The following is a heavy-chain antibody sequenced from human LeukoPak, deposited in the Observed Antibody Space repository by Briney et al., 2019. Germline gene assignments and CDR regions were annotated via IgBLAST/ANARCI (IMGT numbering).Heavy chain of an antibody. J-gene: IGHJ3*02. V-gene: IGHV7-4-1*02. D-gene: IGHD1-26*01. CDR1: GYTFTSYA. Sequence: ASVKVSCKASGYTFTSYAMNWVRQAPGQGLEWMGWINTNTGNPTYAQGFTGRFVFSLDTSVSTAYLQISSLKAEDTAVYYCARAMYSGSYPFIDDPLDAFDIWGQGTMVTVSS. CDR3: ARAMYSGSYPFIDDPLDAFDI. CDR2: INTNTGNP.